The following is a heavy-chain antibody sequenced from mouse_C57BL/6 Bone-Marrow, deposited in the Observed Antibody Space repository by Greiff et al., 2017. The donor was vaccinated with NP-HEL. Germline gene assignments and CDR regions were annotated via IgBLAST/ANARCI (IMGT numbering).Heavy chain of an antibody. CDR1: GFTFSSYG. Sequence: EVKLVESGGDLVKPGGSLKLSCAASGFTFSSYGMSWVRQTPDKRLEWVATISSGGSYTYYPDSVKGRFTISRDNAKNTLYLQMSSLKSEDTAMYYCARHTRSYYFDYWGQGTTLTVSS. CDR3: ARHTRSYYFDY. V-gene: IGHV5-6*01. CDR2: ISSGGSYT. J-gene: IGHJ2*01.